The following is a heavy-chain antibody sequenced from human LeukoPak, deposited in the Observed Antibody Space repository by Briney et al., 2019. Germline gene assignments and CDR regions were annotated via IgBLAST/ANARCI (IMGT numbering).Heavy chain of an antibody. J-gene: IGHJ3*02. CDR3: ARDRGYYGSEDAFDI. D-gene: IGHD3-10*01. CDR2: ISSSSSYI. CDR1: GFTFSSYS. Sequence: GGSLRLSCAASGFTFSSYSMNWVRQAPGKGLEWVSSISSSSSYIYYADSVKGRFTISRDNAKNSLYLQMNSLRAEDTAVYYCARDRGYYGSEDAFDIWGQGTMVTVSS. V-gene: IGHV3-21*01.